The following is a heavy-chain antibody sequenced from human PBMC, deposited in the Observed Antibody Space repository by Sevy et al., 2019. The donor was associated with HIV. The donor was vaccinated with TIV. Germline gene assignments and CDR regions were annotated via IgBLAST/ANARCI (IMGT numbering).Heavy chain of an antibody. D-gene: IGHD6-6*01. CDR1: GFTFSSYG. CDR2: IRYDGSNK. Sequence: GGSLRLSCAASGFTFSSYGMHWVRQAPGKGLEWVAFIRYDGSNKYYADSVKGRFTISRDNSKNTLYLQMNSLRAEDTAVYYCAKWYSSSSHYFDYWGQGTLVTVSS. J-gene: IGHJ4*02. CDR3: AKWYSSSSHYFDY. V-gene: IGHV3-30*02.